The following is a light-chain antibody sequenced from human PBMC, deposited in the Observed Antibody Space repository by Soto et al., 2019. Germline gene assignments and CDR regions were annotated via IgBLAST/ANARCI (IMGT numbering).Light chain of an antibody. V-gene: IGLV2-8*01. CDR1: SSDVGGYNY. J-gene: IGLJ1*01. Sequence: QSALTQPPSASGSPGQSITISCTGTSSDVGGYNYVSWYQQHPGKAPKLMIYEVSKRPSGVSNRFSGSKSGNTASLTISGLQAEDEADYYCSSYGGSNTFVFGPGTKVTVL. CDR3: SSYGGSNTFV. CDR2: EVS.